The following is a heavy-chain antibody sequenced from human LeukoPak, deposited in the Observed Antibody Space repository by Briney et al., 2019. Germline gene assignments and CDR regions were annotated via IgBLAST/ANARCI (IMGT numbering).Heavy chain of an antibody. J-gene: IGHJ5*02. D-gene: IGHD3-10*01. Sequence: PSETLSLTCTVSGGSISSYYWSWIRQPAGKGLEWIGRIYTSGSTNYNPSLKSRVTMSVDTSKNQFSLKLSSVTAADTAVYYCARDPTYYYGSGSYVRLDPWGQGTLVTVSS. CDR2: IYTSGST. CDR1: GGSISSYY. V-gene: IGHV4-4*07. CDR3: ARDPTYYYGSGSYVRLDP.